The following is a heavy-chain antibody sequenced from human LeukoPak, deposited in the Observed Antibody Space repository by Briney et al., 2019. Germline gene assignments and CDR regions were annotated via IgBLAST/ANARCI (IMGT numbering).Heavy chain of an antibody. CDR2: ITSSSTTI. CDR3: ARDFSGSYGVYYYYGMDV. V-gene: IGHV3-48*04. D-gene: IGHD1-26*01. J-gene: IGHJ6*02. CDR1: GFTFNSYS. Sequence: GGSLRLSCAASGFTFNSYSMNWVRQAPGKGLEWVSFITSSSTTIYYADSVMGRFVISRDNAKNSLYLQMNSLRAEDTAVYYCARDFSGSYGVYYYYGMDVWGQGTTVTVSS.